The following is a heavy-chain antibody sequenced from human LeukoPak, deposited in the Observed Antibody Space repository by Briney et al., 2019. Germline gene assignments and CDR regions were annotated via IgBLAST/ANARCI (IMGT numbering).Heavy chain of an antibody. CDR2: IIPIFGTA. CDR1: GGTFSSYA. CDR3: ARDWGDIVVVPAATTRYNWFDP. D-gene: IGHD2-2*01. J-gene: IGHJ5*02. V-gene: IGHV1-69*13. Sequence: SVKVSCKASGGTFSSYAISWVRQAPGQGLEWMGGIIPIFGTANYAQKFQGRVTITADESTSTAYMELSSLGSEDTAVYYCARDWGDIVVVPAATTRYNWFDPWGQGTLVTVSS.